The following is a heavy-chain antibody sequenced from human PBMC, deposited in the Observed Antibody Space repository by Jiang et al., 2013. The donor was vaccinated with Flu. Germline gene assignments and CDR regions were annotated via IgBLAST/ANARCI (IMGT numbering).Heavy chain of an antibody. V-gene: IGHV5-10-1*01. J-gene: IGHJ6*02. CDR3: ARGDGDYGVGGYYGMDV. D-gene: IGHD4-17*01. CDR2: IDPSDSET. Sequence: FTNYRITWVRQMPGKGLEWMGRIDPSDSETNYRPSVQGHVTISVDKSIGTAYLQWSSLKASDTAIYYCARGDGDYGVGGYYGMDVWGQGTTVTVTS. CDR1: FTNYR.